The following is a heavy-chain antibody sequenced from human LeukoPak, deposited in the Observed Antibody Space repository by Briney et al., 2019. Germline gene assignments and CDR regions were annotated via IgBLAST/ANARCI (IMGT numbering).Heavy chain of an antibody. Sequence: GGSLRLSCAASGFTFSNYAMSWVRQAPGEGLEWVSAIGGSGGSTYYADSVKGRFTISRDNSKNTLYLQMNSLRAEDTAVYYCARGRMAGTYVFDYWGQGTLVTVSS. CDR3: ARGRMAGTYVFDY. V-gene: IGHV3-23*01. D-gene: IGHD6-19*01. J-gene: IGHJ4*02. CDR1: GFTFSNYA. CDR2: IGGSGGST.